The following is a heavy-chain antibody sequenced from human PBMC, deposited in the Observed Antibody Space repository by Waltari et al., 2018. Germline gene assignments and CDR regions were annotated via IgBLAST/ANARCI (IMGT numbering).Heavy chain of an antibody. J-gene: IGHJ6*03. CDR3: ARVWDYYDSSGSSYYMDV. CDR2: IIPIFGTA. Sequence: QVQLVQSGAEVKKPGSSVKVSCKASGGTFSSYAISWVRQAPGQGLEWMGGIIPIFGTANYAQKFQGRVTITADESTSTAYMELSSLRSEDTAVYYCARVWDYYDSSGSSYYMDVWGKGTTVTVSS. V-gene: IGHV1-69*12. CDR1: GGTFSSYA. D-gene: IGHD3-22*01.